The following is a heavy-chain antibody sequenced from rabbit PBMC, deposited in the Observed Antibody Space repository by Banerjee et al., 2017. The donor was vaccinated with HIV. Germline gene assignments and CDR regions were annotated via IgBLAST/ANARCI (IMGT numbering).Heavy chain of an antibody. CDR3: AREDYGMAL. V-gene: IGHV1S40*01. CDR1: GIDFSSSYN. Sequence: QSLEESGGDLVKPGASLTLTCTASGIDFSSSYNMCWVRQAPGKGLEWIACIVTGNIRTWYASWVSGRFTISKTSSTTVTLQMTSLTAADTATYFCAREDYGMALWGPGTLVTVS. CDR2: IVTGNIRT. J-gene: IGHJ6*01.